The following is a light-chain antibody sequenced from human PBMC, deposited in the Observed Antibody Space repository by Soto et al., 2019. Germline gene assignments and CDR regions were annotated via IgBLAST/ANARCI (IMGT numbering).Light chain of an antibody. V-gene: IGKV3-15*01. CDR3: QQYHNWPPQYT. Sequence: EIVMTQSPASLSVSPGDGATLSCRASQSVASNVAWYQQKPGQGPRLLIHGATTRAVGVPARFSGSGSGTDFSRTINVLQSEDFAVYYCQQYHNWPPQYTFGQGTKLQI. CDR1: QSVASN. J-gene: IGKJ2*01. CDR2: GAT.